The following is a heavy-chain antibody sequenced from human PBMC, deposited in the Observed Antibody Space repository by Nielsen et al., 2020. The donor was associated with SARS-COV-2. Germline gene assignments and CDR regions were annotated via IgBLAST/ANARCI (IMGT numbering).Heavy chain of an antibody. Sequence: SVKVSCKASGGTFSSYAISWVRQAPGQGLEWMGGIIPIFGTANYAQKFQGRVTITADESTSTAYMELRSLRSDDTAVYYCARESYGPDGPFDYWGQGTLVTVSS. V-gene: IGHV1-69*13. CDR1: GGTFSSYA. D-gene: IGHD5-18*01. CDR2: IIPIFGTA. J-gene: IGHJ4*02. CDR3: ARESYGPDGPFDY.